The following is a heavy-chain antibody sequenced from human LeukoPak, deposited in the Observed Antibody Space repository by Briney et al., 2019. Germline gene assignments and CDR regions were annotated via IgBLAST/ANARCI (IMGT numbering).Heavy chain of an antibody. Sequence: GGSLRLSCAASGFTFSSYAMSWVRQAPGKGLEWVSAISGSGGSTYYADSVKGRFTISRDNPKNTLYLQMNSLRAEDTAVYYCAPIVVVPAAKTLFDYWGQGTLVTVSS. D-gene: IGHD2-2*01. CDR2: ISGSGGST. J-gene: IGHJ4*02. V-gene: IGHV3-23*01. CDR3: APIVVVPAAKTLFDY. CDR1: GFTFSSYA.